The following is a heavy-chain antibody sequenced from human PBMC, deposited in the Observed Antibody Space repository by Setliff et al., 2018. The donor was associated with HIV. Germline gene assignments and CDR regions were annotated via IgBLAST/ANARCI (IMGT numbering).Heavy chain of an antibody. Sequence: GESLKISCKGSGYTFSNYWISWVRQMPGKGLEWMGRIDPSDSVTNYSPSFQGHVTISADKSISTVYLQWTSLKASDTAVYYCASHDYYDSSVYYYRFDYWGQGTLVTVSS. D-gene: IGHD3-22*01. V-gene: IGHV5-10-1*01. CDR1: GYTFSNYW. CDR2: IDPSDSVT. J-gene: IGHJ4*02. CDR3: ASHDYYDSSVYYYRFDY.